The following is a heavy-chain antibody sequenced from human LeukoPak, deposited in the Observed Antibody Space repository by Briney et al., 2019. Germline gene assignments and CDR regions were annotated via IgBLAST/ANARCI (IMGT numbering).Heavy chain of an antibody. CDR1: GFTFSSYS. Sequence: GGSLRLSCAASGFTFSSYSMNWVRQAPGKGLEWVSSISSSSSYIYYADSVKGRFTISRDNAKNSLYLQMNSLRAEDTAVYYCARDSPGAYGSGSYYFDYWGQGTLVTVSS. D-gene: IGHD3-10*01. V-gene: IGHV3-21*01. CDR2: ISSSSSYI. J-gene: IGHJ4*02. CDR3: ARDSPGAYGSGSYYFDY.